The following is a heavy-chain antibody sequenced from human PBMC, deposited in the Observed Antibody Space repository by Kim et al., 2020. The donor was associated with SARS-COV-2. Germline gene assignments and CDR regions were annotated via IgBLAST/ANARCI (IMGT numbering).Heavy chain of an antibody. CDR2: ISGSGGST. CDR3: AKTPIPTVVIPWVDY. V-gene: IGHV3-23*01. Sequence: GGSLRLSCAASGFTFSSYAMTWVRQAPGKGLEWVSAISGSGGSTYYADSVKGRFTISRDNSKNTLYLQMNSLRAEDTAVYYCAKTPIPTVVIPWVDYWGQGTLVTVSS. CDR1: GFTFSSYA. J-gene: IGHJ4*02. D-gene: IGHD4-17*01.